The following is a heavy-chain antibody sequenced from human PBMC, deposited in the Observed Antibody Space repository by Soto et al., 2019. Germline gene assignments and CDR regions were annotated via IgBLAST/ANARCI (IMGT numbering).Heavy chain of an antibody. D-gene: IGHD1-26*01. CDR1: GFTFSSYW. V-gene: IGHV3-74*01. J-gene: IGHJ3*02. CDR3: AGGRGGSYYSDAFDI. Sequence: EVQLVESGGGLVQPGGSLRLSCAASGFTFSSYWMHWVRQAPGKGLVWVSRINSDGSSTYYADSVKGRFTISRDNAKNALYLQMNSLRAEDTAVYYCAGGRGGSYYSDAFDIWGQGTMVTVSS. CDR2: INSDGSST.